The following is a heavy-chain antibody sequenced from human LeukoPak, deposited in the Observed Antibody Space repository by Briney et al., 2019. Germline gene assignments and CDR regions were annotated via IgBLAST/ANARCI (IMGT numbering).Heavy chain of an antibody. CDR2: IYTSGST. J-gene: IGHJ3*02. CDR3: ARDIYARSAGAFDI. Sequence: PSETLSLTCTVSGGSISSYYWSWIRQPAGKGLEWIGRIYTSGSTNYNPSLKSRVTMSVDTSKNQFSLKLSSVTAADTAVYYCARDIYARSAGAFDIWGQGTMVTVSS. D-gene: IGHD2-2*01. V-gene: IGHV4-4*07. CDR1: GGSISSYY.